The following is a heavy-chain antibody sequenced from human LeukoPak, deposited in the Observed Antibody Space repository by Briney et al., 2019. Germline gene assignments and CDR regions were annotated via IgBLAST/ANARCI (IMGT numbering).Heavy chain of an antibody. CDR1: GFTFSSYA. J-gene: IGHJ4*02. D-gene: IGHD3-10*01. CDR3: AKAKRSAYGSGSNYFDY. Sequence: RGSLRLSCAASGFTFSSYAMSWVRQAPGKGLEWVSAISGSGGSTYYADSVKGRFTISRDNSKNTLYLQMNSLRAEDTAVYYCAKAKRSAYGSGSNYFDYWGQGTLVTVSS. CDR2: ISGSGGST. V-gene: IGHV3-23*01.